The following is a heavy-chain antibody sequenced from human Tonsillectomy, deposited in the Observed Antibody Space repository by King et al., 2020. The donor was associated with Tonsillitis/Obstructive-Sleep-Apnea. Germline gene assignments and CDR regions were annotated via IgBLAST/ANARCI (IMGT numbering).Heavy chain of an antibody. V-gene: IGHV3-33*06. CDR2: IWYDGSNK. D-gene: IGHD3-10*01. J-gene: IGHJ4*02. CDR1: GFTFSSYG. CDR3: AKEYGSALYYFDY. Sequence: VQLVESGGGVVQPGRSLRLSCAASGFTFSSYGMHWVRQAPGKGLEWVTDIWYDGSNKYYADSVKGRFTISRDNSKNTLYLQMNSLRAEDTAVYYCAKEYGSALYYFDYWGQGTLVTVSS.